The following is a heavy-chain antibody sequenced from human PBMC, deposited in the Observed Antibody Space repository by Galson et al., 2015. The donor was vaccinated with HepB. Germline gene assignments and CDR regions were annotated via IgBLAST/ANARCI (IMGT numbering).Heavy chain of an antibody. V-gene: IGHV4-30-4*07. CDR1: GGSISSGCYS. Sequence: LSLTCAVSGGSISSGCYSWSWIRQPPGQGLEWIGYIYYSGSTYHNPSLKSRVTISVDTSKNQFTLKLSPVTAADTAVYYCARGLVRGVTWGAFDIWGQGTMVTVSS. J-gene: IGHJ3*02. CDR3: ARGLVRGVTWGAFDI. D-gene: IGHD3-10*01. CDR2: IYYSGST.